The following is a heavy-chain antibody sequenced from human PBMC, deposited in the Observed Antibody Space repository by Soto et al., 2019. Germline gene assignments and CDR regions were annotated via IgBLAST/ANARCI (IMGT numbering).Heavy chain of an antibody. CDR2: ISSSSSYI. J-gene: IGHJ4*02. CDR1: GFTFSSYS. V-gene: IGHV3-21*01. Sequence: ESGGGLVKPGGSLRLSCAASGFTFSSYSMNWVRQAPGKGLEWVSSISSSSSYIYYADSVKGRFTISRDNAKNSLYLQMNSLRAEDTAVYYCAREAGYCSGGSCYGPANFDYWGQGTLVTVSS. CDR3: AREAGYCSGGSCYGPANFDY. D-gene: IGHD2-15*01.